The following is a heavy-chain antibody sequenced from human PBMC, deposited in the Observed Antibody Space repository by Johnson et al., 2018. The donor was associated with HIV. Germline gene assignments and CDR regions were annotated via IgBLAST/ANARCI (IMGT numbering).Heavy chain of an antibody. CDR1: GCTLRSYG. Sequence: QVQLVESGGGVVQPGRSLRLSCAASGCTLRSYGMHRVRQAPGKGLEWVAVICCDGNNKNYADSVKGRFTISRDNSKNTLYLQMNSLRAEDTAVYYCAKEKKGYHWTFDIWGQGTMVTVSS. CDR3: AKEKKGYHWTFDI. J-gene: IGHJ3*02. CDR2: ICCDGNNK. V-gene: IGHV3-33*06. D-gene: IGHD5-12*01.